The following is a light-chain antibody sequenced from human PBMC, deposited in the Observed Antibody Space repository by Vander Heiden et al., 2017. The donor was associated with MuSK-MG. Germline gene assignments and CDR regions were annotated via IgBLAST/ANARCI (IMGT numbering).Light chain of an antibody. Sequence: DIQLTQSPSSLSASVGDRVTITCQARQDISNYLNWYQQKPGEAPKLLIYDASNLETGASLRFSGSGDGTDFTFTSSRLQPEHIATYCCQHYDSLPLFGGGTKVEIK. V-gene: IGKV1-33*01. CDR1: QDISNY. CDR2: DAS. J-gene: IGKJ4*01. CDR3: QHYDSLPL.